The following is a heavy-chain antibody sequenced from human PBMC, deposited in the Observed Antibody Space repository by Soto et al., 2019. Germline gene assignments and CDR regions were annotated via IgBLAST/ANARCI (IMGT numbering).Heavy chain of an antibody. V-gene: IGHV3-73*02. CDR1: GFALSGST. D-gene: IGHD2-2*01. Sequence: EVQLVETGGGLVQPGGSLKLSCAASGFALSGSTMHWVRQASGKGLEWVGRIRSKGNTYATSYAASVQGRFTISRDVSKSTGFLEMNSLKTEDTAVYYCTKPIPASVYYYGMDVWGQGTTVTVSS. CDR2: IRSKGNTYAT. CDR3: TKPIPASVYYYGMDV. J-gene: IGHJ6*02.